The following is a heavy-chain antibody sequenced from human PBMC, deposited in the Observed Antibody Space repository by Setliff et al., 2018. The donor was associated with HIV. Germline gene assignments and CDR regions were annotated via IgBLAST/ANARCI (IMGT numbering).Heavy chain of an antibody. CDR3: AREAHGGNPWGDY. CDR1: GYTFTDNY. CDR2: INSASGGT. D-gene: IGHD2-15*01. J-gene: IGHJ4*02. V-gene: IGHV1-2*02. Sequence: GASVKVSCKASGYTFTDNYIHWVRQAPGQGLEWMAWINSASGGTNYAQNFQGRVTVTRDTSTSTVYMEVNSLRSEDTAVYYCAREAHGGNPWGDYWGQGTLVTVSS.